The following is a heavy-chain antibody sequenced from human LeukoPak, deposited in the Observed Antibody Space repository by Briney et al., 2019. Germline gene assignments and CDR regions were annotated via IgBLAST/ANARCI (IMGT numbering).Heavy chain of an antibody. Sequence: ASVKVSCKASGYTFTSYGISWVRQAPGQGLEWMGWISAYNGNTNYAQKLQGRVTMTTDTSTSTAYMELRSLRSDDTAVYYCARDRFGDCGSTSCPPWGQGTLVTVSS. J-gene: IGHJ5*02. CDR1: GYTFTSYG. V-gene: IGHV1-18*01. CDR3: ARDRFGDCGSTSCPP. D-gene: IGHD2-2*01. CDR2: ISAYNGNT.